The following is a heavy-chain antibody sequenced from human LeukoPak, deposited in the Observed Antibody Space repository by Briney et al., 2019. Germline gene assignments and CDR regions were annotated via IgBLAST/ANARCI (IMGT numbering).Heavy chain of an antibody. Sequence: GGSLRLSCAAAGFTVTNNYIHWVRQAPGKGLEWVSIIFSGGDTYYTDSVKGRLTISRDNSKNTMYLQMNSLRVEDTALYYCARGQIGVAGLDCWGQGTLVTVSS. CDR3: ARGQIGVAGLDC. V-gene: IGHV3-53*01. J-gene: IGHJ4*02. CDR1: GFTVTNNY. CDR2: IFSGGDT. D-gene: IGHD6-19*01.